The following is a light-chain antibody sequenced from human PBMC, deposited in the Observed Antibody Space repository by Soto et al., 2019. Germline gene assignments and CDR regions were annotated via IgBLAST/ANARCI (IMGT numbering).Light chain of an antibody. CDR1: SSDVGAYNY. J-gene: IGLJ3*02. CDR3: SSYAGSSWV. V-gene: IGLV2-8*01. CDR2: DVS. Sequence: QSALTQPPSASGSPGQSVTIYCTGTSSDVGAYNYVSWYQQHPGKAPKLMIYDVSKRPSGVPYRFSGSKSGNAASLTVSGLQGEDEADYYCSSYAGSSWVFGGGPKLTVL.